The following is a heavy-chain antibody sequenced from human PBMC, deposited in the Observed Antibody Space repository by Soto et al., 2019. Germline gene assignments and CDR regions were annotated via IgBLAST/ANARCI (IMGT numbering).Heavy chain of an antibody. V-gene: IGHV4-59*01. CDR2: IYYSGST. Sequence: ASETLSLTCTVSGGSISSYYWSWIRQPPGKGLEWIGYIYYSGSTNYNPSLKSRVTISVDTSKNQFSLKLSSVTAADTAVYYCARDIDSGLLDYWGQGTLVTVSS. CDR1: GGSISSYY. J-gene: IGHJ4*02. D-gene: IGHD5-12*01. CDR3: ARDIDSGLLDY.